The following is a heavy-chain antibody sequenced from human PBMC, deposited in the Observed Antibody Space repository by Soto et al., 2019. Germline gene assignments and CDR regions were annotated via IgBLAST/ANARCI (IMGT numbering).Heavy chain of an antibody. Sequence: VQLVQSGPEVKKPGSSVKVSCRASGVTLSSYVIMWVRQAPGQGLEWMGGVIPLFATANYAHQFRGRVTITADKSTSTVYMDLRSLRSEDTAVYFCAGFGYSKGYAHWGQGTLVTVSS. CDR2: VIPLFATA. D-gene: IGHD4-4*01. CDR1: GVTLSSYV. CDR3: AGFGYSKGYAH. V-gene: IGHV1-69*06. J-gene: IGHJ4*02.